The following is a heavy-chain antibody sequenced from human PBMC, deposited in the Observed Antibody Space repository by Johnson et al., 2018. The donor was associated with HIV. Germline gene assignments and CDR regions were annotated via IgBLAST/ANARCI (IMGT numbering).Heavy chain of an antibody. CDR3: ARDGAIAGAATEALDL. Sequence: QVQLVESGGGVVQPGRSLRLSCAASGFTFSTYAMHWVRQAPGKGLEWVAVISSDESNKYYADSVKGRFTISRDNSKNTLYLQMNSLRAEDTAVYYCARDGAIAGAATEALDLWGQGTMVIVSS. D-gene: IGHD1-26*01. CDR2: ISSDESNK. CDR1: GFTFSTYA. J-gene: IGHJ3*01. V-gene: IGHV3-30*04.